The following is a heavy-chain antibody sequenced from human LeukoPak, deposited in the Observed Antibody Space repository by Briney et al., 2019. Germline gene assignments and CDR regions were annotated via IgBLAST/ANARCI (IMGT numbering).Heavy chain of an antibody. CDR3: ARDSGSLEMATELDY. J-gene: IGHJ4*02. V-gene: IGHV1-69*04. D-gene: IGHD3-10*01. CDR2: IIPILGIA. CDR1: GGTFSSYA. Sequence: SVKVSCKASGGTFSSYAISWVRQAPGQGLEWMGRIIPILGIANYAQKFLGRVTITADKSTSTAYMELSSLRSEDTAVYYCARDSGSLEMATELDYWGQGTLVTVSS.